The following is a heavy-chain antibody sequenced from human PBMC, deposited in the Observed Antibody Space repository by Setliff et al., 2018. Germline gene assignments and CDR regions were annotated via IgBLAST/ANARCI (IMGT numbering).Heavy chain of an antibody. J-gene: IGHJ6*02. Sequence: GGSLRLSCVASGFTFRNYGMHWVRQAPGKGLEWVALIWNDGSSKFYGDSVKGRITISRDNSKNTLYLQMDSPRADDTAVYYCARNWVTAQHYYYGMDVWGQGTTVTVSS. D-gene: IGHD2-21*02. CDR3: ARNWVTAQHYYYGMDV. CDR1: GFTFRNYG. V-gene: IGHV3-33*01. CDR2: IWNDGSSK.